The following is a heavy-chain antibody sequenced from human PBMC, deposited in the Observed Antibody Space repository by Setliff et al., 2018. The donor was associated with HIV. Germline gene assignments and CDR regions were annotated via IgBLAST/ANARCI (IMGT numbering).Heavy chain of an antibody. J-gene: IGHJ4*02. D-gene: IGHD6-19*01. CDR1: GYTFTGYY. CDR2: INPNSGGT. V-gene: IGHV1-2*02. Sequence: ASVKVSCKASGYTFTGYYIHWARQAPGQGLEWMGWINPNSGGTTYAQKFQGRVTMTRDTSIYTAYMELSRLRSDDTALHYCARAYTSGWYLELGLSYFDSWGQGTLVTVSS. CDR3: ARAYTSGWYLELGLSYFDS.